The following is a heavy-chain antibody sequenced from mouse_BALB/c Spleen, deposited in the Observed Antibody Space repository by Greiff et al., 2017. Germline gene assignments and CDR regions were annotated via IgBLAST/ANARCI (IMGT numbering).Heavy chain of an antibody. CDR1: GFTFSSYA. D-gene: IGHD2-10*01. V-gene: IGHV5-6-5*01. CDR3: ARGSRGKTYDGNYDWYFDV. J-gene: IGHJ1*01. Sequence: EVKLMESGGGLVKPGGSLKLSCAASGFTFSSYAMSWVRQTPEKRLGWVASISSGGSTYYPDSVKGRFTISRDNARNILYLQMSSLRSEDTAMYYCARGSRGKTYDGNYDWYFDVWGAGTTVTVSS. CDR2: ISSGGST.